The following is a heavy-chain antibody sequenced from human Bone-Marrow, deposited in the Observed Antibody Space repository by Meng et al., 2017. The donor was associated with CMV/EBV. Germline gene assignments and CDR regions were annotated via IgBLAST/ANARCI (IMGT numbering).Heavy chain of an antibody. J-gene: IGHJ5*02. V-gene: IGHV3-21*06. Sequence: FGDYTMNWVRQAPGQGLEWVASISSGSTYIYYADSVKGRFTISRDTAKNSWYLRMNGLRAEDTAVYYCAREGVCSGDDCYSRGWFAPWGQGTLVTVSS. CDR1: FGDYT. CDR2: ISSGSTYI. CDR3: AREGVCSGDDCYSRGWFAP. D-gene: IGHD2-21*01.